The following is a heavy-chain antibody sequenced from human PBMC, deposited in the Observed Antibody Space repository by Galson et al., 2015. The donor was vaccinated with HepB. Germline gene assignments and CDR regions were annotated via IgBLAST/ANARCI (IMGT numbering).Heavy chain of an antibody. CDR2: ISPYNRDT. CDR3: ARGGLVVVVGATQNNWFDP. CDR1: GYNFSSYS. Sequence: SVKVSCKASGYNFSSYSITWLRQAPGQGLEWVGWISPYNRDTYYARKLQGRVTMTTDTSTNTAYMELRSLKSDDTAVYYCARGGLVVVVGATQNNWFDPWGQGTPVTVSS. D-gene: IGHD2-15*01. J-gene: IGHJ5*02. V-gene: IGHV1-18*01.